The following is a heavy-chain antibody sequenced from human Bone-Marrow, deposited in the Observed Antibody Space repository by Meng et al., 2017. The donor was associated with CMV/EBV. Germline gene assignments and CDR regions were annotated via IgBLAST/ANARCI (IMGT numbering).Heavy chain of an antibody. CDR1: GYTFTSYD. CDR2: INPNSGGT. D-gene: IGHD6-6*01. J-gene: IGHJ4*02. Sequence: ASVKVSCKASGYTFTSYDINWVRQAPGQGLEWTGWINPNSGGTNYAQKFQGRVTMTRDTSISTAYMELSSLRSEDTAVYYCARGGYSSSYPGYWGQGTLVTVSS. V-gene: IGHV1-2*02. CDR3: ARGGYSSSYPGY.